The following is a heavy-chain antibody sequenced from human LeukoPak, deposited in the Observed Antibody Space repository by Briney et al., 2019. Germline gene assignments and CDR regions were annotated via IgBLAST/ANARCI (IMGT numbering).Heavy chain of an antibody. CDR1: GYSISSDYH. CDR2: MHHSGSA. V-gene: IGHV4-38-2*02. D-gene: IGHD3-10*01. Sequence: SETLSLTCAVSGYSISSDYHWGWIRQPPGKGLEWIGAMHHSGSAYYNPSLKSRVTILVDTSKNQVSLKLNSVTAADTAVYYCARDRSYYTFDYWGQGTLVTVSA. J-gene: IGHJ4*02. CDR3: ARDRSYYTFDY.